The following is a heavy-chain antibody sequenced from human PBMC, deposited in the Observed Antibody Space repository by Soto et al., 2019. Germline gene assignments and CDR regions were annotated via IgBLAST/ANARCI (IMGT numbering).Heavy chain of an antibody. CDR1: GITFSNAW. V-gene: IGHV3-15*07. D-gene: IGHD3-22*01. CDR3: TTAPGDYDSSGSRFDY. CDR2: IKSKTDGGTT. J-gene: IGHJ4*02. Sequence: TGGSLRLSCVASGITFSNAWMNWVRQAPGKGLEWVGRIKSKTDGGTTDYAAPVKGRFTISRDDSKNTLYLQMNSLKTEDTAVYYCTTAPGDYDSSGSRFDYWGQGTLVTVSS.